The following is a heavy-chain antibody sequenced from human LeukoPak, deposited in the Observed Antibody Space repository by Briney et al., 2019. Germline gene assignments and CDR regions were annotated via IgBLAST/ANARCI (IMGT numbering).Heavy chain of an antibody. CDR2: IYYSGST. CDR3: VSSRVPTGTTNWFDP. CDR1: GGSISSGGYY. J-gene: IGHJ5*02. D-gene: IGHD1-7*01. V-gene: IGHV4-31*03. Sequence: PSETLSLTCTVSGGSISSGGYYRSWIRQHPGKGLEWIGYIYYSGSTYYNPSLKSRVTISVDTSKNQFSLKLSSVTAADTAVYYCVSSRVPTGTTNWFDPWGQGTLVTVSS.